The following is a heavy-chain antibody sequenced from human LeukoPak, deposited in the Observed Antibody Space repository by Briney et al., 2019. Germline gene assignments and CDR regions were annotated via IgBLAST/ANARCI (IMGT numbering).Heavy chain of an antibody. Sequence: GGSPRLSCAASGFTFSSYAMRWVRQAPGKGLEWVSAISGSGGSTYYADSVKGRFTISRDNSKNTLYLQMNSLRAEDTAVYYCAKSYSGSYYDMSYWGQGTLVTVSS. V-gene: IGHV3-23*01. CDR1: GFTFSSYA. CDR3: AKSYSGSYYDMSY. J-gene: IGHJ4*02. D-gene: IGHD1-26*01. CDR2: ISGSGGST.